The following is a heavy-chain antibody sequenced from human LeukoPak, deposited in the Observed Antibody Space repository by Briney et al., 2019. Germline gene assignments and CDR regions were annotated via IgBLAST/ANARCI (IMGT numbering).Heavy chain of an antibody. CDR3: ANELGFDGGTFFLYH. D-gene: IGHD3-16*01. CDR1: GFSFSSYS. CDR2: IRSDGSDK. V-gene: IGHV3-30*02. Sequence: GGSLRLSCGASGFSFSSYSIHWVRQAPGKGLEWVTFIRSDGSDKFYEDSVKGRFTISRDNSKNTAYLQMNSLRAEDAAVYYCANELGFDGGTFFLYHWGQGALVTVSS. J-gene: IGHJ5*02.